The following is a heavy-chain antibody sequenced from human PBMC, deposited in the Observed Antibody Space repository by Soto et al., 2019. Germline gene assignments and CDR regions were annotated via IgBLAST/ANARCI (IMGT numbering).Heavy chain of an antibody. J-gene: IGHJ4*02. CDR1: GYPFTSYG. V-gene: IGHV1-18*01. Sequence: GGSVKASFKASGYPFTSYGISLVRQAPGQGLEWIGWISASNGNTNYAHKLQGRVTMTTDTSTSTAYMELRSLRSYDTAVYYCARDSQWYYDSSGYSFDYWGQGTMVTVSS. D-gene: IGHD3-22*01. CDR3: ARDSQWYYDSSGYSFDY. CDR2: ISASNGNT.